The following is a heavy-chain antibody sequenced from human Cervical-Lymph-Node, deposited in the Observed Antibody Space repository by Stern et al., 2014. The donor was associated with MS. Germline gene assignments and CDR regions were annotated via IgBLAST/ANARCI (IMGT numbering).Heavy chain of an antibody. D-gene: IGHD2-8*02. V-gene: IGHV3-53*01. CDR2: IYSGGST. J-gene: IGHJ4*02. Sequence: EVHLVESGGGLIQPGGSLRLSCAASGFTVSSNYMSWVRQAPGKGLEWVSVIYSGGSTYYADSVKGRFTISRDNSKNTLYLQMNSLRAEDTAVYYCASLVIPSHFDYWGQGTLVTVSS. CDR3: ASLVIPSHFDY. CDR1: GFTVSSNY.